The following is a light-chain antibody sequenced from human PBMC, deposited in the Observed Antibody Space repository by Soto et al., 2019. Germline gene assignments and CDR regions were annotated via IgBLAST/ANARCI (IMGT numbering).Light chain of an antibody. CDR3: SSYSGTYYHYV. J-gene: IGLJ1*01. CDR2: EVS. Sequence: QSALTQPPSASGSFGQSVTISCTGTSSDVGGYNYVSWYQQHPGKAPKLMIYEVSERPSGVPDRFSGSKSGNTASLTVSGLQADDEADYYCSSYSGTYYHYVFGTGTKLTVL. V-gene: IGLV2-8*01. CDR1: SSDVGGYNY.